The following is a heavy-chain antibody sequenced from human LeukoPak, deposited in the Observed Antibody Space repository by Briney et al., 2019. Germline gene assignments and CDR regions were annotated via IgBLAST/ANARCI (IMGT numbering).Heavy chain of an antibody. D-gene: IGHD2-15*01. V-gene: IGHV1-2*02. CDR3: AKEGDCSGGTCFDH. CDR2: INPNNGVT. CDR1: GYTFTGYY. J-gene: IGHJ4*02. Sequence: ASVKVSCKASGYTFTGYYMHWVRQAPGQGPEWMGWINPNNGVTNYAQNFQGRVTMTRDKSISTAYMELSRLRADDTALYYCAKEGDCSGGTCFDHWGQGTLVTVSS.